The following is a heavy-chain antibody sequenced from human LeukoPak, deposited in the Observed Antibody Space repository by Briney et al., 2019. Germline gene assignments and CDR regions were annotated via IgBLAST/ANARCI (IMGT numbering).Heavy chain of an antibody. CDR2: IYHSGST. CDR3: ARDSGFWYFDL. D-gene: IGHD3-10*01. CDR1: GGSISSSNW. J-gene: IGHJ2*01. V-gene: IGHV4-4*02. Sequence: SGTLSLTCAVSGGSISSSNWWSWVRQPPGKGLEWIGEIYHSGSTNYNPSLKSRVTISVDTSKNQFSLKLSSVTAADTAVYYCARDSGFWYFDLWGRGTLVTVSS.